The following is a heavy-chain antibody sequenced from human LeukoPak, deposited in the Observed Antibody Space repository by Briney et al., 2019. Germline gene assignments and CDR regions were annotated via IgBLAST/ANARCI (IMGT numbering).Heavy chain of an antibody. CDR3: ARGGSPPEALGDTFDV. Sequence: GGSMRLSCVASGFTFSSYWMHWVRQAPGKGLVWVSRVKSDGSSTNYADSVKGRFTVSRDNAKNTLILQMNSLRAEDTAVYYCARGGSPPEALGDTFDVWGHGTLVTVSS. V-gene: IGHV3-74*01. CDR2: VKSDGSST. CDR1: GFTFSSYW. D-gene: IGHD1-26*01. J-gene: IGHJ3*01.